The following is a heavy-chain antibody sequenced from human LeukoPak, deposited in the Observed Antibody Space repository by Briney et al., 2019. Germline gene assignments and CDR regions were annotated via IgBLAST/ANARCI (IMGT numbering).Heavy chain of an antibody. CDR3: ARGGIAARFAY. V-gene: IGHV3-48*03. J-gene: IGHJ4*02. Sequence: GGSLRLSCAASGFTFSIYEMNWVRQAPGKGLEWVSYISSGSSSIFYADSVKGRFTISRDNAKNSLYLQMNSLRVEDTAVYYCARGGIAARFAYWGQGTLVTVSS. CDR1: GFTFSIYE. D-gene: IGHD6-6*01. CDR2: ISSGSSSI.